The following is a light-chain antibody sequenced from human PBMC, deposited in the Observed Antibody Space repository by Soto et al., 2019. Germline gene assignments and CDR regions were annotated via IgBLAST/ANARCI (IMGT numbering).Light chain of an antibody. V-gene: IGLV2-14*03. J-gene: IGLJ2*01. CDR3: SSYPTSNTLI. CDR2: NVR. CDR1: SSDVGAYNY. Sequence: QSALTQPASVSGSPGQSITISCSGTSSDVGAYNYVSWYQQYPGKAPKVMISNVRDRPSGISNRFSGSKSGNTASLTISGLQVGDEADYYCSSYPTSNTLIFGGGTKVTVL.